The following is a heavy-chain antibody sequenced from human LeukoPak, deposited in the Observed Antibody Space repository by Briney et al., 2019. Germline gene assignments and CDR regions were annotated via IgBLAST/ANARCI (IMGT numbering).Heavy chain of an antibody. J-gene: IGHJ4*02. Sequence: GGSLRLSCAASGFTFDDYGMSWVRQAPGKGLEWVSGINWNGGSTGYADSVKGRFTISRDNAKNSLYLQMNSLRAEDTALYYCARAIKDDYVWGSYRIGIDYWGQGTLVTVSS. CDR2: INWNGGST. CDR3: ARAIKDDYVWGSYRIGIDY. D-gene: IGHD3-16*02. V-gene: IGHV3-20*04. CDR1: GFTFDDYG.